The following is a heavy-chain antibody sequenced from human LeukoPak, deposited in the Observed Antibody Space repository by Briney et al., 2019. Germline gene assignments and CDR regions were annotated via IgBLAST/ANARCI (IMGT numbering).Heavy chain of an antibody. CDR2: MYYSGST. Sequence: SETLSPTCTVSGGSISSGDYYWSWIRRPPGKGLEWIAYMYYSGSTYYNPSLKSRVTMSADTSKNQLSLKLSSVTAADTAVYYCARPYYYDSRIDPWGQGILVTVSS. CDR3: ARPYYYDSRIDP. CDR1: GGSISSGDYY. J-gene: IGHJ5*02. V-gene: IGHV4-30-4*01. D-gene: IGHD3-22*01.